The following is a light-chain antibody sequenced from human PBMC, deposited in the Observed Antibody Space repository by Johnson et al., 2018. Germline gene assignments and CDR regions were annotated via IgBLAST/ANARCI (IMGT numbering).Light chain of an antibody. CDR3: GTWDSSLSAGNV. CDR1: SSNIGNNY. CDR2: ENN. J-gene: IGLJ1*01. Sequence: QSVLTQPPSVSAAPGQKVTISCSGSSSNIGNNYVSWYQQLPGTAPKLLIYENNKRPSGIPDRFSGSKSGPSATLGITGIKTGDEADYYCGTWDSSLSAGNVFGTGTKVTVL. V-gene: IGLV1-51*02.